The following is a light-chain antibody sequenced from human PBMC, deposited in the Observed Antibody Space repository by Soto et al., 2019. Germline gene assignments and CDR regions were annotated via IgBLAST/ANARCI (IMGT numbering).Light chain of an antibody. CDR3: QHYGSSPYT. V-gene: IGKV3-20*01. J-gene: IGKJ2*01. CDR1: QSVSSNY. CDR2: GAS. Sequence: EIVLTQSSGTLSLSPGERATLSCRASQSVSSNYLAWYQQKPGQAPRPLIYGASSRATGIPARFSGSGSGTDFTLTISRLEPEDFAVYYCQHYGSSPYTFGQGTKLEIK.